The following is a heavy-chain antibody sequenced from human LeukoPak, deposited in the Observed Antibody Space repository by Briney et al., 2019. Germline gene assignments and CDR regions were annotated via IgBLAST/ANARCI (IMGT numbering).Heavy chain of an antibody. CDR1: GFTFDDYG. D-gene: IGHD3-3*01. Sequence: GGSLRLSCAASGFTFDDYGMSWVRQAPGKGLEWVSGINWNGGSTGYADPVKGRFTISRDNANNSLYLQMNSLRAEDTALYYCARGEHYDFWSGYHAYYYYYMDVWGKGTTVTVSS. V-gene: IGHV3-20*04. CDR2: INWNGGST. CDR3: ARGEHYDFWSGYHAYYYYYMDV. J-gene: IGHJ6*03.